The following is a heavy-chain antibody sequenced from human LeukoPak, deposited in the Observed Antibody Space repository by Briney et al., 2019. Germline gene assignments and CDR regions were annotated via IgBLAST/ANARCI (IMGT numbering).Heavy chain of an antibody. V-gene: IGHV3-48*03. J-gene: IGHJ6*02. Sequence: GGSLRVSCADSLFTFSSYEMNWVRQAPGKGLEWVSYISSSGSTIYYADSVKGRFTISRDNAKNSLYLQMNSLRAEDTAVYYCARGPHYEYYYYYGMDVWGQGTTVTVSS. CDR2: ISSSGSTI. D-gene: IGHD4-17*01. CDR1: LFTFSSYE. CDR3: ARGPHYEYYYYYGMDV.